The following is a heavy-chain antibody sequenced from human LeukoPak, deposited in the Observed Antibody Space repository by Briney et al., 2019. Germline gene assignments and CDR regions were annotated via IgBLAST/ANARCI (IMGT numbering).Heavy chain of an antibody. CDR2: INHSGST. Sequence: PSETLSLTCAVYGGSFSGYYWSWIRQPPGKGLEWIGEINHSGSTNYNPSLKSRVTISVDTSKNQFSLKLSSVTAADTAVYYCARIAPTHTAPVDYWGQGTLVTVSS. D-gene: IGHD4-17*01. CDR3: ARIAPTHTAPVDY. CDR1: GGSFSGYY. V-gene: IGHV4-34*01. J-gene: IGHJ4*02.